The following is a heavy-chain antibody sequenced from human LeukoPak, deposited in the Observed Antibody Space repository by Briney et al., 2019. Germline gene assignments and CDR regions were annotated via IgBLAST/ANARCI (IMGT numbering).Heavy chain of an antibody. D-gene: IGHD6-19*01. V-gene: IGHV4-31*03. CDR1: GASISSGGYF. CDR3: ARHSIVGQWLVPFDY. Sequence: ASETLSLTCTVSGASISSGGYFWSWVSQPPGKGLEWIGYIHYSGSTSYNPSLKSRITISVDTSKNQFSLKLSSVTAADTAVYYCARHSIVGQWLVPFDYWGQGTLVTVSS. J-gene: IGHJ4*02. CDR2: IHYSGST.